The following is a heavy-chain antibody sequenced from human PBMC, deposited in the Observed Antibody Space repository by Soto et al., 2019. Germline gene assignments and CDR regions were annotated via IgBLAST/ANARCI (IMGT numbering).Heavy chain of an antibody. D-gene: IGHD3-9*01. CDR2: IYYSGST. V-gene: IGHV4-31*03. CDR3: AREPRYDMLTGYDPRPYEAFDI. CDR1: GGSISSGGYY. J-gene: IGHJ3*02. Sequence: SETLSLTCTVSGGSISSGGYYWSWIRQHPGKGLEWIGYIYYSGSTYYNPSLKSRVTISVDTSKNQFSLKLSSVTAADTAVYYCAREPRYDMLTGYDPRPYEAFDIWGQGTMVTVSS.